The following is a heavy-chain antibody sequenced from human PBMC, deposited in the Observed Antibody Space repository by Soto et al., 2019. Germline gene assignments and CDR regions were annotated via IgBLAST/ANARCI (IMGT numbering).Heavy chain of an antibody. Sequence: TSVKVSWKDSGYTLPESSMHWVRQAPGKGLEWMGGFDPEDGETIYAQKFPGRVTMTEDTSTDTAYMELSSLRSEDTAVYYCATLTTVTFSEGFDPWGQGTLVTVSS. CDR1: GYTLPESS. D-gene: IGHD4-17*01. V-gene: IGHV1-24*01. CDR2: FDPEDGET. J-gene: IGHJ5*02. CDR3: ATLTTVTFSEGFDP.